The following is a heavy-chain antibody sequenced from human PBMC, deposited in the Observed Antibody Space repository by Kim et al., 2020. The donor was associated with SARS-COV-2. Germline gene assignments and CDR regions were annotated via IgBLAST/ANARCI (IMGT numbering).Heavy chain of an antibody. V-gene: IGHV1-46*01. J-gene: IGHJ6*02. D-gene: IGHD3-10*01. CDR1: GYTFTSYY. Sequence: ASVKVSCKASGYTFTSYYMHWVRQAPGQGLEWMGIINPSGGSTSYAQKFQGRVTMTRDTSTSTVYMELSSLRSEDTAVYYCARDGIPGLSGRLLWFGELRGTHYYYYGMDVWGQGTTVTVSS. CDR3: ARDGIPGLSGRLLWFGELRGTHYYYYGMDV. CDR2: INPSGGST.